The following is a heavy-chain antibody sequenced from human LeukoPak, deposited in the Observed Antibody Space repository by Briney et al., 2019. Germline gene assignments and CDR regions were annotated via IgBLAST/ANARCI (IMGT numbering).Heavy chain of an antibody. J-gene: IGHJ4*02. CDR1: GFSLTTTGVG. Sequence: ESGPTLVKPTQTLTLTCTFSGFSLTTTGVGVAWIRQPPGKALEWLAVSYWNNDKSYSPSLKSRLTITKDTSKNQVVLTMTNMDPVDTATYYCARVDRYSRYFDYWGQGTLVTVSS. CDR2: SYWNNDK. V-gene: IGHV2-5*01. CDR3: ARVDRYSRYFDY. D-gene: IGHD6-13*01.